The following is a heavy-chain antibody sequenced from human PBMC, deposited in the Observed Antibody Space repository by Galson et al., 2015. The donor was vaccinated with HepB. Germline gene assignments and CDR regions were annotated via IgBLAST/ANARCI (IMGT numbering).Heavy chain of an antibody. D-gene: IGHD6-19*01. J-gene: IGHJ5*02. CDR1: GGTFSSYA. CDR3: ARQQWLVSGFDP. V-gene: IGHV1-18*01. CDR2: ISAYNGNT. Sequence: SVKVSCKASGGTFSSYAISWVRQAPGQGLEWMGWISAYNGNTNYAQKLQGRVTMTTDTSTSTAYMELRSLRSDDTAVYYCARQQWLVSGFDPWGQGTLVTVSS.